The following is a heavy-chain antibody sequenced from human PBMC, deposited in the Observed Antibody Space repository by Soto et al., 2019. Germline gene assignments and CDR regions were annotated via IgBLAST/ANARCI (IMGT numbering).Heavy chain of an antibody. D-gene: IGHD3-16*02. CDR2: VTGDGVTT. CDR1: GLTFSNYA. CDR3: AKRLSYYFDS. J-gene: IGHJ4*01. V-gene: IGHV3-23*01. Sequence: EVQLLESGGALLQPGGSLRLSCAASGLTFSNYAMSWVRQAPGKGLEWVSTVTGDGVTTSYADSVKGRFTISRDNSKNPLYLQMSGLRADDTAVYYCAKRLSYYFDSWGHGTLVTVSS.